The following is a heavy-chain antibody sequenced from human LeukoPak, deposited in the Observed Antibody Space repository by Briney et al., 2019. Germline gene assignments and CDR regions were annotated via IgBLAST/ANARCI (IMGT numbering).Heavy chain of an antibody. CDR2: IKQDGSEK. CDR1: GFTFSSYW. CDR3: ARDAIAAAGTYGMDV. V-gene: IGHV3-7*03. D-gene: IGHD6-13*01. J-gene: IGHJ6*04. Sequence: RGSLRLSCAASGFTFSSYWMSWVRQAPGKGLEWVANIKQDGSEKYYVDSVKGRFTISRDNAKNSLYLQMNSLRAEDTAVYYCARDAIAAAGTYGMDVWGKGTTVTVSS.